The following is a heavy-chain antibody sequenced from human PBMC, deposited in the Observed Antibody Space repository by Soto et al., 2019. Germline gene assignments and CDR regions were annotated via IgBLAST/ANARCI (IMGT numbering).Heavy chain of an antibody. V-gene: IGHV4-59*01. Sequence: PSETLSLTCTVSGDSIGSYYWSWIGQGPGKGLEWIGFIYHSGNTNYNPSLKSRVTMSIDTSKSQFSLKLNSVTAADTAVYYCARDQGIASSGPFDYWGPGTLVTVSS. J-gene: IGHJ4*02. CDR1: GDSIGSYY. CDR2: IYHSGNT. D-gene: IGHD6-13*01. CDR3: ARDQGIASSGPFDY.